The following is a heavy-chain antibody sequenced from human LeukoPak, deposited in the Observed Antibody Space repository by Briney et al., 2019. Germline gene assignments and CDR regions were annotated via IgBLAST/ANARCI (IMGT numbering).Heavy chain of an antibody. V-gene: IGHV4-61*02. Sequence: SETLSLTCTVSGDSISSGDYYWSWIRQPAWKGLEWIGRISSSGSTNYNPSLKSRVTISVDTSKNQFSLKLSSVTAADTAVYFCARGPYSYDSSGAFDIWGQGTMVTVSS. CDR3: ARGPYSYDSSGAFDI. CDR2: ISSSGST. J-gene: IGHJ3*02. CDR1: GDSISSGDYY. D-gene: IGHD3-22*01.